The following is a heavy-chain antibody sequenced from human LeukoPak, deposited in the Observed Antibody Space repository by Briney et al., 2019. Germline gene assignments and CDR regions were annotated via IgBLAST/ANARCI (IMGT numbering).Heavy chain of an antibody. CDR1: GFTFSSYS. J-gene: IGHJ4*02. Sequence: GGSLRLSCAASGFTFSSYSMNWVRQAPGKGLEWVSSVSSSSSYIYYADSVKGRFAISRDNAKNSLYLQMNSLRAEDTAVYHCARGRPTRYYYDSSGYNDLDYWGQGTLVTVSS. D-gene: IGHD3-22*01. CDR2: VSSSSSYI. V-gene: IGHV3-21*01. CDR3: ARGRPTRYYYDSSGYNDLDY.